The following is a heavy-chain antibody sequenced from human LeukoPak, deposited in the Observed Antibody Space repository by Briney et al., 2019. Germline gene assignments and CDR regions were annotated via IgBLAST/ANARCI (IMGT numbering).Heavy chain of an antibody. J-gene: IGHJ4*02. Sequence: GASVKVSCKASGYTFTTYDINWVRQAPGQGLEWVGAMNPTSGNTDYAQKLQGRVTLTRITSIGTAYMELSNLRSDDTAVYYCSRGDYWGQGTLVTVSS. V-gene: IGHV1-8*01. CDR2: MNPTSGNT. CDR1: GYTFTTYD. CDR3: SRGDY.